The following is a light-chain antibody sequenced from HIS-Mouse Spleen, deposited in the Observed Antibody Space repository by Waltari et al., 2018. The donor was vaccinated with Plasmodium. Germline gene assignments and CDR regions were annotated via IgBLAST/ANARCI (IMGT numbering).Light chain of an antibody. CDR3: QQYNNWPPTWT. J-gene: IGKJ1*01. V-gene: IGKV3-15*01. CDR1: QSVSSN. CDR2: GAS. Sequence: EIVMTQSPATLSVSPGERATLSCRARQSVSSNLAWYQQKPGQAPRLLIYGASTRATGIPARFSGSVSGTEFTLTISSMQSEDFAVYYCQQYNNWPPTWTFGQGTKVEIK.